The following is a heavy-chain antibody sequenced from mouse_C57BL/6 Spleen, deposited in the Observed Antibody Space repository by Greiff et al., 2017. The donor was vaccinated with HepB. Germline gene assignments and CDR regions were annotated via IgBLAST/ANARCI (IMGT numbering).Heavy chain of an antibody. V-gene: IGHV1-80*01. Sequence: VKLMESGAELVKPGASVKISCKASGYAFSSYWMNWVKQRPGKGLEWIGQIYPGDGDTNYNGKFKGKATLTADKSSSTAYMQLSSLTSEDSAVYFCARSGAVVADCWGQGTTLTVSS. CDR2: IYPGDGDT. CDR3: ARSGAVVADC. CDR1: GYAFSSYW. D-gene: IGHD1-1*01. J-gene: IGHJ2*01.